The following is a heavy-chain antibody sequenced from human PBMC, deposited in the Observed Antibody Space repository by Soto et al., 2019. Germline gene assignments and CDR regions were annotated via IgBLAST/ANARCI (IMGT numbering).Heavy chain of an antibody. CDR1: GFTFRSYS. D-gene: IGHD2-2*01. V-gene: IGHV3-48*01. J-gene: IGHJ6*02. CDR3: ARDHEDIVVVPAARGTRYYGMDV. CDR2: ISSSSSTI. Sequence: PGGSQRLSCAASGFTFRSYSMNWVRQAPGKGLEWVSYISSSSSTIYYADSVKGRFTISRDNAKNSLYLQMNSLRAEDTAVYYCARDHEDIVVVPAARGTRYYGMDVWGQGTTVTVSS.